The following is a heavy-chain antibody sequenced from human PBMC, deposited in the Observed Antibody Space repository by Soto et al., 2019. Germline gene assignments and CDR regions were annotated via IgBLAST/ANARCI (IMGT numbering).Heavy chain of an antibody. D-gene: IGHD5-18*01. J-gene: IGHJ4*02. CDR1: GGSFSGYY. CDR2: INHSGST. V-gene: IGHV4-34*01. CDR3: ARDSAMVSSFDY. Sequence: QVQLQQWGAGLLKPSETLSLTCAVYGGSFSGYYWSWIRQPPGKGLEWIGEINHSGSTNYNPSLKSRVTIPVDTSKNQFSLKLSSVTAADTAVYYCARDSAMVSSFDYWGQGTLVTVSS.